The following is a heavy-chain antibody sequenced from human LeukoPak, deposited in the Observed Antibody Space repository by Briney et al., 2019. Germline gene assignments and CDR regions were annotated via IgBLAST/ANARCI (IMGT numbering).Heavy chain of an antibody. Sequence: TPSETLSLTCSVSGGSISSYYWSWIRQPPGKGLEWIGYIYYSGSTNYNPSLKSRVTISVDTSKNQFSLKLSSVTAADTAVYYCARGQDRNRRMDVWGQGTTVTVSS. J-gene: IGHJ6*02. D-gene: IGHD1-14*01. CDR1: GGSISSYY. CDR2: IYYSGST. V-gene: IGHV4-59*01. CDR3: ARGQDRNRRMDV.